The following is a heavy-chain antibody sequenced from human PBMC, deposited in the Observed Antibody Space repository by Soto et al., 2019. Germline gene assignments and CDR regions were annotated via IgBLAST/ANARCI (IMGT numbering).Heavy chain of an antibody. D-gene: IGHD1-1*01. CDR2: IYWDDDR. CDR3: AHSPWTGTKAYFDY. V-gene: IGHV2-5*02. Sequence: QITLKESTPTLVKPTQTLTLTCTFSGFSLSTSGVGVGWIRQPPGKALEWLALIYWDDDRRYSPSQKNRRTITKATSKNQGVLTMTNIDPVDTATYYGAHSPWTGTKAYFDYWGQGTLVTVSS. J-gene: IGHJ4*02. CDR1: GFSLSTSGVG.